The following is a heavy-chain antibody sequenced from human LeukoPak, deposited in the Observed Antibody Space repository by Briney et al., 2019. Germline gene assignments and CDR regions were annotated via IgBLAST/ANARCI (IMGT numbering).Heavy chain of an antibody. CDR2: IYTSGST. CDR1: GGSISSYY. V-gene: IGHV4-4*07. D-gene: IGHD3-3*02. J-gene: IGHJ1*01. CDR3: AREHFWRRYYNKGSYFQH. Sequence: SEILSLTCTVSGGSISSYYWSWIRQPAGKGPEWIGCIYTSGSTNSNPSLKSRVTMSVDTSKNQFSLKLSSVTAADTAAYYCAREHFWRRYYNKGSYFQHWGQGTLVTVSS.